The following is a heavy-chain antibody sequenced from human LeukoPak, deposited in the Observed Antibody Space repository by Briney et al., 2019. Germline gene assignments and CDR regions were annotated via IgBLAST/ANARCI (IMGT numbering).Heavy chain of an antibody. CDR3: ARDFDWLFGSDWFDP. V-gene: IGHV1-18*01. D-gene: IGHD3-9*01. CDR1: GYTFTSYG. Sequence: GASVKVSRKASGYTFTSYGISWVRQAPGQGLEWMGWISAYNGNTNYAQKLQGRVTMTTDTSTSTAYMELRSLRSDDTAVYYCARDFDWLFGSDWFDPWGQGTLVTVSS. J-gene: IGHJ5*02. CDR2: ISAYNGNT.